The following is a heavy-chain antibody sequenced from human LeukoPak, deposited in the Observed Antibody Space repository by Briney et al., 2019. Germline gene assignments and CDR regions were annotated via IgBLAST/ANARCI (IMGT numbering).Heavy chain of an antibody. D-gene: IGHD2-21*02. J-gene: IGHJ4*02. CDR2: INSDGSST. Sequence: GGSLRLSCAASGFTFSSYWMHWVRQAPGKGLVWVSRINSDGSSTSYADSVKGRFTISRDNAKNTLYLQMNSLRAEDTAVYYCPRAFQVVTAKAYLDSWGQETLVTVSA. CDR1: GFTFSSYW. CDR3: PRAFQVVTAKAYLDS. V-gene: IGHV3-74*01.